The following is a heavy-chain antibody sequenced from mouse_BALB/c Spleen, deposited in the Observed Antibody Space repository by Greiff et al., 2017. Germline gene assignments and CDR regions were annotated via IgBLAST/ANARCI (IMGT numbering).Heavy chain of an antibody. J-gene: IGHJ4*01. V-gene: IGHV2-9*02. CDR3: ARDAHGYYPYYAMDY. D-gene: IGHD2-3*01. CDR1: GFSLTSYG. Sequence: VMLVESGPGLVAPSQSLSITCTVSGFSLTSYGVHWVRQPPGKGLEWLGVIWAGGSTNYNSALMSRLSISKDNSKSQVFLKMNSLQTDDTAMYYCARDAHGYYPYYAMDYWGQGTSVTVSS. CDR2: IWAGGST.